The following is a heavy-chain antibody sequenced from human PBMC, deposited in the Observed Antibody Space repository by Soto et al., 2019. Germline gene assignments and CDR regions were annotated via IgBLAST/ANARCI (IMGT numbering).Heavy chain of an antibody. CDR1: GYTFTSYD. Sequence: QVQLVQSGAEVKKPGASVKVSCKASGYTFTSYDINWVRQATGQGLEWMGWMNPNSGNTGYAQKFQGRVTMTRNTSISTADMELSSLRSEDTAVYYCARSIAVAGLQYFQHWGQGTLVTVSS. CDR2: MNPNSGNT. D-gene: IGHD6-19*01. CDR3: ARSIAVAGLQYFQH. V-gene: IGHV1-8*01. J-gene: IGHJ1*01.